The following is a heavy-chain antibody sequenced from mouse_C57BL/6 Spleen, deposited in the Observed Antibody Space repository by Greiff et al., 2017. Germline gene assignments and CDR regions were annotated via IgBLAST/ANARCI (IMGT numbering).Heavy chain of an antibody. CDR1: GYTFTDYN. J-gene: IGHJ4*01. Sequence: EVQLQQSGPELVKPGASVKIPCKASGYTFTDYNMDWVKQSHGKSLEWIGDINPNHGGTIYNQKFKGKATLTVDKSSSTAYMELLSLTSEDTAVYYCARYRYDYDGGYAMDYWGQGTSVTVSS. D-gene: IGHD2-4*01. CDR2: INPNHGGT. CDR3: ARYRYDYDGGYAMDY. V-gene: IGHV1-18*01.